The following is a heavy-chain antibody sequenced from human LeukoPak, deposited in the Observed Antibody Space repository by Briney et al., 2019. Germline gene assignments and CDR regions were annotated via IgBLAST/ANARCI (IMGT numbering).Heavy chain of an antibody. CDR2: ISGSGGST. J-gene: IGHJ4*02. V-gene: IGHV3-23*01. Sequence: PGRSLRLSCAASGFTFSSYAMHWVRQAPGKGLEWVSAISGSGGSTYYADSVKGRFTISRDNSKNTLYLQMNSLRAEDTAVYYCAKDEPLSHDYGDPDYWGQGTLVTVSS. D-gene: IGHD4-17*01. CDR1: GFTFSSYA. CDR3: AKDEPLSHDYGDPDY.